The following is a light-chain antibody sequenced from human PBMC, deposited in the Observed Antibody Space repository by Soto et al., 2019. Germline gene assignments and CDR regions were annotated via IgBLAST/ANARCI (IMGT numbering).Light chain of an antibody. CDR3: QQSHTTLFT. Sequence: DLQMTQSPSSLSASVGERVTITCRASQSISTNLNWYQQKPGKAPKLLISGASALQGGVSSRFSGSESGTGFTLTISSLQPEDSATYFCQQSHTTLFTFGPGTTVDLK. CDR2: GAS. V-gene: IGKV1-39*01. J-gene: IGKJ3*01. CDR1: QSISTN.